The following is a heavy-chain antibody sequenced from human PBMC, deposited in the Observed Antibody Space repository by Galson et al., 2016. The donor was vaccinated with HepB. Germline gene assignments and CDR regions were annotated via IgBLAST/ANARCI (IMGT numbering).Heavy chain of an antibody. CDR1: GFTFSSYA. Sequence: LRLSCAASGFTFSSYAMSWVRQAPGKGLEWVSTFSSSGGSTYYADSVKGRFTISSDNSKNTLYLQMNSLRTEDTAVYYCAKVGWRSYFLYWYFDLWGRGTLVTVSS. V-gene: IGHV3-23*01. CDR3: AKVGWRSYFLYWYFDL. D-gene: IGHD3-10*01. CDR2: FSSSGGST. J-gene: IGHJ2*01.